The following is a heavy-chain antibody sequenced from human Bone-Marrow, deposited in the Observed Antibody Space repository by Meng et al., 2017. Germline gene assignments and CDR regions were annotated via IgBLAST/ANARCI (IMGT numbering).Heavy chain of an antibody. J-gene: IGHJ3*02. Sequence: ASVKVSCKASGYTFTSYDINWVRQATGQGLEWMGWMNPNSGNTGYAQKFQGRVTMTRNTSISTAYMELSSLRSEDTAVYYCARVNQRVRSDAFDIWGQGTMVTVSS. CDR2: MNPNSGNT. CDR1: GYTFTSYD. D-gene: IGHD6-25*01. CDR3: ARVNQRVRSDAFDI. V-gene: IGHV1-8*01.